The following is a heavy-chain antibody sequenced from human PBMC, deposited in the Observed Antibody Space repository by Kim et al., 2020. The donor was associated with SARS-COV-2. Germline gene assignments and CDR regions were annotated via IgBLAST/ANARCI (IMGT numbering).Heavy chain of an antibody. Sequence: VKGRFTLSRDNAKNSLYLQMNSLRAEDTAVYYCAGGGYSGYDIPIDYWGQGTLVTVSS. V-gene: IGHV3-11*05. D-gene: IGHD5-12*01. CDR3: AGGGYSGYDIPIDY. J-gene: IGHJ4*02.